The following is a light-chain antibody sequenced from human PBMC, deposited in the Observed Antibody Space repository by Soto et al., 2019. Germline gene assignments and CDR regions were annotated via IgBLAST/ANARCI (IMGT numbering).Light chain of an antibody. Sequence: DIQMTQSPSSMSASVGYRVTITCRASQSISSYLNWYQQKPGKAPKLLIYAASSLQSGVPSRFSGSGSGTDGTITISSLKKEDGSTYYCQQSYSTTITFGQGTRLEIK. CDR3: QQSYSTTIT. CDR1: QSISSY. J-gene: IGKJ5*01. V-gene: IGKV1-39*01. CDR2: AAS.